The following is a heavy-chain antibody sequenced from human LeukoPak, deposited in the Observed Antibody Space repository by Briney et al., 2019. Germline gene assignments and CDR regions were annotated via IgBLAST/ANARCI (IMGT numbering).Heavy chain of an antibody. CDR3: ARDAEYSSSWTMAFDY. CDR1: GFTVSSNY. D-gene: IGHD6-13*01. CDR2: IYSGGST. J-gene: IGHJ4*02. V-gene: IGHV3-53*01. Sequence: GGSLRLSCAASGFTVSSNYMSWVRQAPGKGLEWVSVIYSGGSTYYADSVKGRFTISRDNSKNTLYLQMNSLRAEDTAVYYCARDAEYSSSWTMAFDYWGQGTLVTVSS.